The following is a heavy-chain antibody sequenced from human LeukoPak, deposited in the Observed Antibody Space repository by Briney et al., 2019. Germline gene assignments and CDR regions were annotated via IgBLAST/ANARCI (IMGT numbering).Heavy chain of an antibody. CDR2: IMWRSGST. CDR1: GFTSDDHA. Sequence: GGSLRLSCAVSGFTSDDHAMHWVRQASGKGLEWVAGIMWRSGSTGYADSVKGRFTISRDNAKNPLYLQMNSLRVEDTALYYCAKDLTPGGADVWGQGTTVTVSS. J-gene: IGHJ6*02. V-gene: IGHV3-9*02. CDR3: AKDLTPGGADV. D-gene: IGHD1-14*01.